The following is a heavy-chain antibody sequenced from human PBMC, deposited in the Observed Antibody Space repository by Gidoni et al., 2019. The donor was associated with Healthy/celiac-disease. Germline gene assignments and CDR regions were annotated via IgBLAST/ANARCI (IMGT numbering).Heavy chain of an antibody. J-gene: IGHJ6*02. D-gene: IGHD1-7*01. CDR3: ARVYRILTGTTQLYYYYGMDV. CDR2: MNPNSGNT. CDR1: GYTFTSYD. Sequence: QVQLVQSGAEVKKPGASVKVSCKAAGYTFTSYDINWVRQATGQGLEWMGWMNPNSGNTGYAQKFQGRVTMTRNTSISTAYMELSSLRSEDTAVYYCARVYRILTGTTQLYYYYGMDVWGQGTTVTVSS. V-gene: IGHV1-8*01.